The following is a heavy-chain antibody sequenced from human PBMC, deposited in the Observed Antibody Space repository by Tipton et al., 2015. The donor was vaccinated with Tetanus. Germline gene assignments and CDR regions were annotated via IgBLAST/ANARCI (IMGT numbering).Heavy chain of an antibody. D-gene: IGHD3-3*01. CDR1: GGTFSSYA. Sequence: QLVQSGAEAKKPGSSVKVSCKASGGTFSSYAISWVRQAPGQGLEWMGGIIPIFGTANYAQKFQGRVTITADESTSTAYMGLSSLRSEDTAVYYCAGEIRPITVFGVVRGWFGPWGQGTLVTVSS. CDR3: AGEIRPITVFGVVRGWFGP. J-gene: IGHJ5*02. V-gene: IGHV1-69*01. CDR2: IIPIFGTA.